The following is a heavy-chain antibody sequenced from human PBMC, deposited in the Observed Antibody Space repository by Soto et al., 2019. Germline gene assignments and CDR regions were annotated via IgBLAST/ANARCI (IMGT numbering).Heavy chain of an antibody. CDR3: SRDQALAPAGWGD. CDR1: GYSIRSGGHY. V-gene: IGHV4-31*03. J-gene: IGHJ4*02. D-gene: IGHD7-27*01. CDR2: IYYSGST. Sequence: SETLSLTCSVSGYSIRSGGHYWNWIRQHPEKGLEWIGYIYYSGSTHYNPSLRSRLTISLDTSKNQFFLRLTSVTAADTALYYGSRDQALAPAGWGDWGQGIKVTVSS.